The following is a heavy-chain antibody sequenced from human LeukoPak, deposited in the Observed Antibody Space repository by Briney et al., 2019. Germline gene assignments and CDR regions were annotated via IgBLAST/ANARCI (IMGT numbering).Heavy chain of an antibody. J-gene: IGHJ4*02. CDR1: GGSISSSSYY. CDR3: ARMGSSGWYGGGDY. D-gene: IGHD6-19*01. Sequence: PSETLSLTCTVSGGSISSSSYYWSWIRQPAGKGLEWIGRIYTSGSTNYNPSLKSRVTMSVDTSKNQFSLKLSSVTAADTAVYYCARMGSSGWYGGGDYWGQGTLVIVSS. V-gene: IGHV4-61*02. CDR2: IYTSGST.